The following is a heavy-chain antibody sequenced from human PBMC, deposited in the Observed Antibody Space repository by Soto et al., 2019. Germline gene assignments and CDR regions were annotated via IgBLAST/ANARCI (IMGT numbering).Heavy chain of an antibody. CDR1: GFTFTSSA. CDR2: IVVGSGNT. J-gene: IGHJ4*02. Sequence: EASVKVSCKASGFTFTSSAVQWVRQARGQRLEWIGWIVVGSGNTNYAQKFQERVTITRDMSTSTAYMELSSLRSEDTAVYYCAARSAVAGLLFDYWGQGTLVTVSS. CDR3: AARSAVAGLLFDY. D-gene: IGHD6-19*01. V-gene: IGHV1-58*01.